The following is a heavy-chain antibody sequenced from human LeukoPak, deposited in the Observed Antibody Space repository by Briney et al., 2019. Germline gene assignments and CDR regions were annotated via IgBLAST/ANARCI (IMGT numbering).Heavy chain of an antibody. CDR1: GFTFSSYS. CDR3: ARDPGNFDY. D-gene: IGHD6-13*01. Sequence: GGSLRLSCAASGFTFSSYSMNWVRQAPGKGLECVSYISGSSSTIHYADSVKGRFTISRDNAKNSLHLQMNSLRDEDTAVYYCARDPGNFDYWGRGTLVTVSS. V-gene: IGHV3-48*02. J-gene: IGHJ4*02. CDR2: ISGSSSTI.